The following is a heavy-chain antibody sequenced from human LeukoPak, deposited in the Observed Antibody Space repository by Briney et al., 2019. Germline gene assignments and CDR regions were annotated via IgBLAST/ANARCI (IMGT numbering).Heavy chain of an antibody. V-gene: IGHV3-74*01. CDR2: INSDGSSK. CDR3: ANGWFGELTQLNYYYYGMDV. Sequence: GGSLRLSCAASGFTFSSYWMHWVRQARGKGVVWVSRINSDGSSKNYADSVKGRFTISRDNAKNTLYLQMHSLTAEDTAISYCANGWFGELTQLNYYYYGMDVWGKGPTVTVSS. J-gene: IGHJ6*04. CDR1: GFTFSSYW. D-gene: IGHD3-10*01.